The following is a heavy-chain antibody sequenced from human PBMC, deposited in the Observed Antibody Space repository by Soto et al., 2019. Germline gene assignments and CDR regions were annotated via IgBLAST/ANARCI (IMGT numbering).Heavy chain of an antibody. CDR2: IIPIFGTA. Sequence: QVQLVQSGAEVKKPGSSVKVSCKASGGTFSSYAISWVRQAPGQGLEWMGGIIPIFGTANYAQKFQGRVTITADESTSTAYMELSSLRSEDTAVYYCARARESGSGRYYYYYGMDVWGQGTTVTVSS. J-gene: IGHJ6*02. D-gene: IGHD1-26*01. CDR1: GGTFSSYA. CDR3: ARARESGSGRYYYYYGMDV. V-gene: IGHV1-69*12.